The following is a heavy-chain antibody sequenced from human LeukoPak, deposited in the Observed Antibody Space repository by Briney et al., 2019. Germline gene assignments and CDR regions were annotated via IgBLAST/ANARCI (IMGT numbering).Heavy chain of an antibody. V-gene: IGHV4-38-2*01. D-gene: IGHD3-3*01. J-gene: IGHJ4*02. Sequence: SETLSLTCAVSGYPISSGYHWGWIRQPPGKGLEWIANIHHSGSTSYNPSLKSRVTTSADTSKNRFSLRLSSVTATDTAVYYCARLEPSGVVKDWGQGTLVTVSS. CDR3: ARLEPSGVVKD. CDR1: GYPISSGYH. CDR2: IHHSGST.